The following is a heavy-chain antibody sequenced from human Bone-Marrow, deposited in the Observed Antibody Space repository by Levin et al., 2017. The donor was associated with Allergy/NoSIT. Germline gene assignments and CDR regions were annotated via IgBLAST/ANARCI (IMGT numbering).Heavy chain of an antibody. CDR2: ISYDGGHK. J-gene: IGHJ3*02. CDR3: AKDAGYCGDGSCYSDAFDI. CDR1: GFTFSAFG. Sequence: PGGSLRLSCAASGFTFSAFGMHWVRQPPGRGLEWVAVISYDGGHKFYADSVKGRFTISRDNSKNTHYLQMNSLRAEDTAVYFCAKDAGYCGDGSCYSDAFDIWGQGTVVTVSS. D-gene: IGHD2-15*01. V-gene: IGHV3-30*02.